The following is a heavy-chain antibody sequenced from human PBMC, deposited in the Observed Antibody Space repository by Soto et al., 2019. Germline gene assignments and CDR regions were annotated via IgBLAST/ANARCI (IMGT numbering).Heavy chain of an antibody. Sequence: PSETLSLTCVVYNGSFSDYFCNWIRQPPGKGLEWIGEIKESGFATYNPSLKRRVTMSVDTANNQFSLKVTSVTAADTAVYYCARGKSSGPLYYFDTWGQGTLVTVSS. CDR3: ARGKSSGPLYYFDT. CDR1: NGSFSDYF. J-gene: IGHJ4*02. CDR2: IKESGFA. D-gene: IGHD6-19*01. V-gene: IGHV4-34*01.